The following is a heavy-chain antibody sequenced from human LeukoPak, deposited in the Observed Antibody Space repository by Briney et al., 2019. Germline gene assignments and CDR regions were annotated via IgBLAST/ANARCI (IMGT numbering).Heavy chain of an antibody. CDR1: GGSISSGGYS. J-gene: IGHJ5*02. V-gene: IGHV4-30-2*01. Sequence: PSETLSLTCAVSGGSISSGGYSWSWIRQPPGKGLEWIGYIYHSGSTYYNPSLKSRVTISVDTSKNQFSLKLSSVTAADTAVYYCARGRKITIFEWFDPWGQGTLVTVSS. D-gene: IGHD3-3*01. CDR2: IYHSGST. CDR3: ARGRKITIFEWFDP.